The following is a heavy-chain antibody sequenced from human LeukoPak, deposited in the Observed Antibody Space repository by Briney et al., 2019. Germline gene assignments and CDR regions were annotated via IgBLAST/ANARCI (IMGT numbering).Heavy chain of an antibody. CDR2: LSAGSTNA. D-gene: IGHD6-19*01. J-gene: IGHJ6*03. V-gene: IGHV3-23*01. CDR3: AKEKGIASGLYYFFYMDV. Sequence: GGSLRLSCAASGFTFSTSVMSWVRQAPGEGLEWVSSLSAGSTNAYHADSVKGRFTISRDNSKDTVYLEMNSLRADDTAVYYCAKEKGIASGLYYFFYMDVWGKGTTVTVSS. CDR1: GFTFSTSV.